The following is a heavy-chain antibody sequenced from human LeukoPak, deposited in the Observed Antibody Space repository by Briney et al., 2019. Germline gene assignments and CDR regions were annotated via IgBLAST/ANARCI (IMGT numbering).Heavy chain of an antibody. V-gene: IGHV4-59*12. CDR1: GGSISSYY. Sequence: PSETLSLTCTVSGGSISSYYWSWIRQPPGEGLEWIGYVYYSGSTNYNPSLKSRVTISVDTSKNQFSLKLSSVTAADTAVYYCARRWRITAAGDAFDIWGQGTMVTVSS. CDR2: VYYSGST. CDR3: ARRWRITAAGDAFDI. J-gene: IGHJ3*02. D-gene: IGHD6-13*01.